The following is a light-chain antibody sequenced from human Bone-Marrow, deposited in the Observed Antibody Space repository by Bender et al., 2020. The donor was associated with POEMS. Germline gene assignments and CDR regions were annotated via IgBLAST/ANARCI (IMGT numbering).Light chain of an antibody. J-gene: IGLJ3*02. V-gene: IGLV1-36*01. CDR3: SAWDDSLSGWV. CDR1: SSNIGNHG. Sequence: QSVVTQPPSLSEAPRQRVTISCSGSSSNIGNHGVNWYQQLPGEAPKLLIYYDDLLSPGGSDRFSASKSGTSASLAISELQSENETLYYCSAWDDSLSGWVFGGVTKLTVL. CDR2: YDD.